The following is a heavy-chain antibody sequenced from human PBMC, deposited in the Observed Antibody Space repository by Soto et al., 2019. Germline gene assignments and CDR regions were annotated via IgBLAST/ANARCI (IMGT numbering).Heavy chain of an antibody. V-gene: IGHV1-18*01. Sequence: QVQLVQSGAEVKKPGASVKVSCKASGYTFTSSGMSWVRQAPGQGLDWMGWISAHTGSSEYAQRFQGRVTMTKDRSTSTAYMELRRLRSDDTAVYYCATAFFYQGSGSGGYSFDAVEFLGPGTVVTVSS. J-gene: IGHJ3*01. D-gene: IGHD3-22*01. CDR3: ATAFFYQGSGSGGYSFDAVEF. CDR1: GYTFTSSG. CDR2: ISAHTGSS.